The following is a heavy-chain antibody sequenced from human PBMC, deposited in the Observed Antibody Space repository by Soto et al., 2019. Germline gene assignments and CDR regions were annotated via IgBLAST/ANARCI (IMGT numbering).Heavy chain of an antibody. D-gene: IGHD5-18*01. V-gene: IGHV3-48*02. CDR1: GFTFSSYS. Sequence: EVQLVESGGGLVQPGGSLRLSCAASGFTFSSYSMNWVRQAPGKGLEWVSYISSSSSTIYYADSVKGRFTISRDNAKNSLYLQMNSLRDEDTAVYYCAREYRSWIQLESLEDFGYYGMDVWGQGTTVTVSS. J-gene: IGHJ6*02. CDR2: ISSSSSTI. CDR3: AREYRSWIQLESLEDFGYYGMDV.